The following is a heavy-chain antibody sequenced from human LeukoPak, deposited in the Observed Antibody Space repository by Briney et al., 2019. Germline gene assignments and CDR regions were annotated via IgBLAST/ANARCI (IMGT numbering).Heavy chain of an antibody. V-gene: IGHV3-30*04. D-gene: IGHD3-9*01. Sequence: GGSLRLSCAAYGFTFSSYAMHWVRQAPGKGLEWVAVISYDGRNKYYADSVKGRFTISRDNSKNTLYLQMNSLRAEDTAVYYCASEGYDILTGNGYYFDYWGQGTLVTVSS. CDR1: GFTFSSYA. J-gene: IGHJ4*02. CDR3: ASEGYDILTGNGYYFDY. CDR2: ISYDGRNK.